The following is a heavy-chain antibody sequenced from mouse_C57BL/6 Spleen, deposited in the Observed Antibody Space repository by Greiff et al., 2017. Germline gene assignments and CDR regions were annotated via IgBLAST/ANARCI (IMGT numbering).Heavy chain of an antibody. D-gene: IGHD1-1*01. Sequence: QVQLQQSGAELVRPGTSVKLSCKASGYTFTSYWMHWVKQRPGQGLEWIGVIDPSDSYTNYNQKFKGKATLTVDTSSSTAYMQLSSLTSEDSAVYYCARRTITTVVATNAMDYWGQGTSVTVSS. CDR3: ARRTITTVVATNAMDY. V-gene: IGHV1-59*01. CDR2: IDPSDSYT. CDR1: GYTFTSYW. J-gene: IGHJ4*01.